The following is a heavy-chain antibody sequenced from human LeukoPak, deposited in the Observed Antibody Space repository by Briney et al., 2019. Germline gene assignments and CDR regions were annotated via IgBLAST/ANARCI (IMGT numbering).Heavy chain of an antibody. CDR2: IKQDGSEK. CDR1: GFTFSSYA. V-gene: IGHV3-7*01. CDR3: ARDAWGSSSWYDPDY. D-gene: IGHD6-13*01. J-gene: IGHJ4*02. Sequence: PGGSLRLSCAASGFTFSSYAMHWVRQAPGKGLEWVANIKQDGSEKYYVDSVKGRFTISRDNAKNSLYLQMNSLRVEDTAVYYCARDAWGSSSWYDPDYWGQGTLVTVSS.